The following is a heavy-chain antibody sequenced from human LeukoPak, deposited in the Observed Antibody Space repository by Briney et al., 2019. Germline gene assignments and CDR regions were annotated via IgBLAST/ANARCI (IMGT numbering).Heavy chain of an antibody. Sequence: GRSLRLSWAASGFTFGSYGMHWVRQAPGKGLEWVAVISYDGSNKYYADSVKGRFTISRDNSKNTLYLQMNSLRAEDTAVYYCAKDLGYYGSGSYPTDAFDIWGQGTMVTVSS. J-gene: IGHJ3*02. CDR2: ISYDGSNK. CDR3: AKDLGYYGSGSYPTDAFDI. V-gene: IGHV3-30*18. CDR1: GFTFGSYG. D-gene: IGHD3-10*01.